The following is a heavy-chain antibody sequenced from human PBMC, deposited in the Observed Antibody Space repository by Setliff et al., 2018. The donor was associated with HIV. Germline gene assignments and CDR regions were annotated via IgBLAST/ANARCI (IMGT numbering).Heavy chain of an antibody. J-gene: IGHJ4*02. Sequence: GGYLRLSCAASGFTFSNYWMHWVRQAPGKGLMWVSRINNDGGDIKYADSVKGRFTISRDNAKNTLYLQMNSLRAEDTAVYYCTRDPGEWELPNDYWGQGTLVTVSS. CDR1: GFTFSNYW. D-gene: IGHD1-26*01. V-gene: IGHV3-74*03. CDR3: TRDPGEWELPNDY. CDR2: INNDGGDI.